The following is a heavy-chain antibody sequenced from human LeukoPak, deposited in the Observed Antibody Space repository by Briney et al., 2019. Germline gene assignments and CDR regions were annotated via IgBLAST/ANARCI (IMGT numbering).Heavy chain of an antibody. CDR3: ARDDYYDVGGYADEGFDI. CDR2: ITSSGSHI. CDR1: DVAFSSYC. Sequence: GGSLRLSCAASDVAFSSYCMNWLRQPPGKGLEWVSSITSSGSHIHYADSVKGRFTVSRDNAKNTLYLQMNSLRTEDTAVYYCARDDYYDVGGYADEGFDIWGQGTMVTVSS. D-gene: IGHD3-22*01. J-gene: IGHJ3*02. V-gene: IGHV3-21*06.